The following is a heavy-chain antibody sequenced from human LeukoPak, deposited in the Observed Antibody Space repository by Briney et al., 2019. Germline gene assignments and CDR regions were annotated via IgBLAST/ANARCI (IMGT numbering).Heavy chain of an antibody. D-gene: IGHD3-3*01. V-gene: IGHV4-59*02. CDR1: GGSVSDYY. CDR2: IYNSGST. J-gene: IGHJ6*03. CDR3: ARGNYDFWSGYYPTYYYYYMDV. Sequence: SETLSLTCTISGGSVSDYYWSWIRQSPGKGLEWIGYIYNSGSTNYNPSLKSRVTISVDTSKNQFSLKLGSVTAADTAVYYCARGNYDFWSGYYPTYYYYYMDVWGKGTTVTVSS.